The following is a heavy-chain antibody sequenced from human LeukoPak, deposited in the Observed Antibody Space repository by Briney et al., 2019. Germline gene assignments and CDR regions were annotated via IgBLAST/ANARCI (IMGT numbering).Heavy chain of an antibody. CDR3: ARHSAGIVVAGK. Sequence: GESLKISCQGSGYSFTSYWISWVRQMPGKGLEWMGRIDPSDSYTNYSPSFQGHVTISADKPISTVYLQWSSLKASDTAMYYCARHSAGIVVAGKWGQGTLVTVSS. V-gene: IGHV5-10-1*01. CDR1: GYSFTSYW. J-gene: IGHJ4*02. CDR2: IDPSDSYT. D-gene: IGHD6-19*01.